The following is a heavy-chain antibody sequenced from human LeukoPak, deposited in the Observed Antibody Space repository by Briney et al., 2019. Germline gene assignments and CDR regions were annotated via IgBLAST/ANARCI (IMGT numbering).Heavy chain of an antibody. D-gene: IGHD5-12*01. CDR2: ISSSSSYI. CDR3: ARVWDNVAPLDY. V-gene: IGHV3-21*01. CDR1: GFTFSSYS. J-gene: IGHJ4*02. Sequence: GGSLRLSCAASGFTFSSYSMNWVRQAPGKGLEWVSSISSSSSYIYYADSVKGRFTISRDNAKNSLYLQMNSLRAEDTAVYYCARVWDNVAPLDYWGQGTLVTVSS.